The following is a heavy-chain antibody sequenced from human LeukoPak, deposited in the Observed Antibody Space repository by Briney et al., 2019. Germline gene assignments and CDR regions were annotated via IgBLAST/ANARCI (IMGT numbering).Heavy chain of an antibody. Sequence: PGRSLRLSCAASGFTFDDYAMHWVRQAPGKGLEWVSGISWNSGSIGYADSVKGRFTISRDNAKNSLYLRMNSLGAEDTALYYCAKDGASSSWYNYWFDPWGQGTLVTVPS. J-gene: IGHJ5*02. CDR3: AKDGASSSWYNYWFDP. D-gene: IGHD6-13*01. V-gene: IGHV3-9*01. CDR2: ISWNSGSI. CDR1: GFTFDDYA.